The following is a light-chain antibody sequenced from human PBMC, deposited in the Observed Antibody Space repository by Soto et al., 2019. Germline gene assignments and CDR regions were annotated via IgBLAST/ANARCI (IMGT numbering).Light chain of an antibody. CDR1: QNVNDW. CDR3: QQYNTYSYT. Sequence: DIQMTQSPSTLSASVGDSVTITCRASQNVNDWLAWYQQKPGKAPKLLIYKASILESGVPSRFSGSGFGTEFTLTISSLQPDDFATYYCQQYNTYSYTFGQGAKLDIK. J-gene: IGKJ2*01. V-gene: IGKV1-5*03. CDR2: KAS.